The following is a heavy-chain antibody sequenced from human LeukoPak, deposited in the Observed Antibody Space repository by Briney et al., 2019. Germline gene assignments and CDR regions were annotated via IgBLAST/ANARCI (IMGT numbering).Heavy chain of an antibody. D-gene: IGHD6-19*01. CDR2: ISGSGAYT. V-gene: IGHV3-23*01. Sequence: GGSLRLSCAASGITLSSYAMSWFRQAPAKGLEWVSGISGSGAYTYYSDSVKGRFTISRDNSKNTLYLQMNSLRAEDTAVYYCAKGASSGWLLYWFDPWGQGTLVTVSS. J-gene: IGHJ5*02. CDR3: AKGASSGWLLYWFDP. CDR1: GITLSSYA.